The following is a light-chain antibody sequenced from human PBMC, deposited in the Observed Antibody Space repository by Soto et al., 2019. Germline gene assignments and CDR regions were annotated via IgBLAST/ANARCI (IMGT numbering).Light chain of an antibody. V-gene: IGLV2-14*01. CDR1: SSDVGGYNY. CDR2: DVS. CDR3: SSYTSSSTLV. J-gene: IGLJ1*01. Sequence: QSALTQPASVYGSPGQSITISCTGTSSDVGGYNYVSWYQQHPGKAPKLMIYDVSNRPSGVSNRFSGSKSGNTASLTISGLQAEDEADYYCSSYTSSSTLVFGTGTKVTVL.